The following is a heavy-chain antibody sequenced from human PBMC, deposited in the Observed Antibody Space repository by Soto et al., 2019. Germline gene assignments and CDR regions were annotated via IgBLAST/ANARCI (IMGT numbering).Heavy chain of an antibody. CDR3: ARERYYDVLTGPDS. D-gene: IGHD3-9*01. V-gene: IGHV1-18*01. J-gene: IGHJ5*01. CDR2: ISAYSGDT. CDR1: GYTFSSYG. Sequence: ASVKVSCKASGYTFSSYGVTWVRQAPGQGLEWKGWISAYSGDTNSAQKYQGRVTMTTDTSTSTAYMELRSLRSDDTAVYYCARERYYDVLTGPDSWGQGTLVTVSS.